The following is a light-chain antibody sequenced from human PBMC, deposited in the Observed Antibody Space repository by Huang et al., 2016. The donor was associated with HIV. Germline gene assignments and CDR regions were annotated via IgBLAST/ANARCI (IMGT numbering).Light chain of an antibody. J-gene: IGKJ4*01. CDR3: QQTYKTPLT. CDR1: QRITNF. V-gene: IGKV1-39*01. Sequence: DIQMTQSPFSLSASVGARVTITCLASQRITNFLNWYQQKVGKAPKLLIYAASSLESWVSSSCTGNRSETDFTLTISSLQPEDFATYYCQQTYKTPLTFGGGTKVEIK. CDR2: AAS.